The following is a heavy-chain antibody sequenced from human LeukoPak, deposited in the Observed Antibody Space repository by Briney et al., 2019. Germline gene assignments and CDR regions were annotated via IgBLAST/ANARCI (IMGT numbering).Heavy chain of an antibody. CDR3: ARTRYYYDSSGYPPGCFDY. CDR1: GGSFSGYY. J-gene: IGHJ4*02. Sequence: SETLSFTCAVYGGSFSGYYWSWIRQPPGKGLEWIGEINHSGSTNYNPSPKSRVTISVDTSKNQFSLKLSSVTAADTAVYYCARTRYYYDSSGYPPGCFDYWGQGTLVTVSS. CDR2: INHSGST. V-gene: IGHV4-34*01. D-gene: IGHD3-22*01.